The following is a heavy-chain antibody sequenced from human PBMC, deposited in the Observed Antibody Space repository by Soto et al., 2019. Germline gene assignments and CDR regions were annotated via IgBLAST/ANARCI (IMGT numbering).Heavy chain of an antibody. D-gene: IGHD1-26*01. CDR3: ARGELRFWFDP. CDR1: GGSISSSSYY. V-gene: IGHV4-39*01. CDR2: TYYSGST. J-gene: IGHJ5*02. Sequence: SSETLSLTCTVSGGSISSSSYYWGWIRQPPGKGLEWIGSTYYSGSTYYNPSLKSRVTISVDTSKNQFSLKLSSVTAADTAVYYCARGELRFWFDPWGQGTLVTVSS.